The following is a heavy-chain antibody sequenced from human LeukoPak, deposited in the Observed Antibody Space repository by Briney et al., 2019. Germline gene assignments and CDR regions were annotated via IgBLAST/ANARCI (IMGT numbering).Heavy chain of an antibody. CDR3: TTYPSLDAYYYDSSGSPDY. D-gene: IGHD3-22*01. V-gene: IGHV3-15*01. Sequence: GWSLRLSCAASGFTFSNAWMSWVRQAPGKGLEWVGRIKSKPDGGTTDYAAPVKGRFTISRDDSKNTLYLQMNSLKTEDAAVYYCTTYPSLDAYYYDSSGSPDYWGQGTLVSVSS. CDR2: IKSKPDGGTT. J-gene: IGHJ4*02. CDR1: GFTFSNAW.